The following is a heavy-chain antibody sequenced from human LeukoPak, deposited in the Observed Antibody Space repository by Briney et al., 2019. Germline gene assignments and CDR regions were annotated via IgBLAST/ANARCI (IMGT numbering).Heavy chain of an antibody. CDR3: TTDTYYYDSSGYPDY. CDR1: GFTFDDYA. Sequence: GGSLRLSCAASGFTFDDYAMHWVRQAPGKGLEWVSGISWNGGSIGYADSVKGRFTISRDNAKNSLYLQMNSLRAEDTALYYCTTDTYYYDSSGYPDYWGQGTLVTVSS. CDR2: ISWNGGSI. V-gene: IGHV3-9*01. D-gene: IGHD3-22*01. J-gene: IGHJ4*02.